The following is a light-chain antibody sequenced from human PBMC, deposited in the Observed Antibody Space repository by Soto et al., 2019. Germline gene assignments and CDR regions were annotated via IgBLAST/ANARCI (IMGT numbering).Light chain of an antibody. Sequence: DIPMTQSPSTLSVSVGDRVTITCRASQTISSWLAWYQQKPGKAPKLLIYKASTLKSGVPSRFSGSGSGTEFTLNISSLQPDDFATYYCQHYNSYSEAFGQGTKVELK. J-gene: IGKJ1*01. CDR1: QTISSW. V-gene: IGKV1-5*03. CDR3: QHYNSYSEA. CDR2: KAS.